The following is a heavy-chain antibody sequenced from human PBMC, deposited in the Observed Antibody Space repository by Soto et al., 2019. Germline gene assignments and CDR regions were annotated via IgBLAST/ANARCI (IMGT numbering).Heavy chain of an antibody. V-gene: IGHV3-23*01. D-gene: IGHD1-1*01. CDR2: LSRGGGST. CDR3: AKDGLFRTDGFDI. J-gene: IGHJ3*02. Sequence: EAQLLESGGELVQPGGSLRLSCAASGFTFSSPGMSWVRQAPGKGLEWIAGLSRGGGSTYYADSVKGRFTISRDNSKNTLDLIMNSLRVEDTALYYCAKDGLFRTDGFDIWGQGTMVTVSS. CDR1: GFTFSSPG.